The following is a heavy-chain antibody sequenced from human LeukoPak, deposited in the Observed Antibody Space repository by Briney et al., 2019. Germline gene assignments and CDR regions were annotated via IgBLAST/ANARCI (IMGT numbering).Heavy chain of an antibody. CDR1: GFTFSSYA. Sequence: GGSLRLSCAASGFTFSSYAMHWVRQAPGKGLEYVSAISSNGGSTYYANSVKGRFTTSRDNSKNTLYLQMGSLRAEDMAVYYCARADTFDIWGQGTMVTVSS. CDR3: ARADTFDI. CDR2: ISSNGGST. J-gene: IGHJ3*02. V-gene: IGHV3-64*01.